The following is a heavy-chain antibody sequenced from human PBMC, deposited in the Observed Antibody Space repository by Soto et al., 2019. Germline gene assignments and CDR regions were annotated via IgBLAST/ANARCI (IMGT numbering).Heavy chain of an antibody. Sequence: QVQLQESGPGLVKPSQTLSLTCTVSGGSISSGGYYWSWIRQHPGKGLEWIGYIYYSGSTYYNPSLKSRVTISVDTSKNQFSLKLSSVTAEDTAVYYCATALGSWHYFDYWGQGTLVTVSS. D-gene: IGHD6-13*01. CDR1: GGSISSGGYY. V-gene: IGHV4-31*03. CDR2: IYYSGST. J-gene: IGHJ4*02. CDR3: ATALGSWHYFDY.